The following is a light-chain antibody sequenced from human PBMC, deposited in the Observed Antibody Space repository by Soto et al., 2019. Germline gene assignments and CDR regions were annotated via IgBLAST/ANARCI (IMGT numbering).Light chain of an antibody. J-gene: IGLJ1*01. Sequence: LTQPPSASGSPGQSVAISFTGTSSDVGGYNYVSWYQQHPGKAPKLMIYEVNKRPSGVPDRFSASKSGNTASLTVSGLKAEDEADYYCSSYAGSSNVFGTGTKVTVL. CDR3: SSYAGSSNV. CDR2: EVN. V-gene: IGLV2-8*01. CDR1: SSDVGGYNY.